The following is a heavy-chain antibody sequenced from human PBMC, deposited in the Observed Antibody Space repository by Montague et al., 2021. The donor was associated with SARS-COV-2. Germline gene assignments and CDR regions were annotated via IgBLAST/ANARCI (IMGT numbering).Heavy chain of an antibody. Sequence: SETLSLTYTVSGGSISIYYWSWIRQPPGKGLEWIGYMYYDGSPKYNPSLRGRVTISVDKSKNQCSLKLSSVTAADTAVYYCATDYGSGSYFDYWGQGSLVTVSS. CDR3: ATDYGSGSYFDY. CDR2: MYYDGSP. J-gene: IGHJ4*02. CDR1: GGSISIYY. D-gene: IGHD3-10*01. V-gene: IGHV4-59*01.